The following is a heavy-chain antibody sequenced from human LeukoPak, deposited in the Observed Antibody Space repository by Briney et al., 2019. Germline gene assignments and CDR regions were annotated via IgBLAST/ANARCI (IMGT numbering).Heavy chain of an antibody. CDR1: GGSISSYY. Sequence: SETLSLTCTVSGGSISSYYWSWIRQPPGKGLEWIGYIYYSGSTNYNPSLKSRVTISVDTSKNQFSLKLSSVTAADTAVYYCARHGGYVDYWGQGTLVTVSS. CDR2: IYYSGST. J-gene: IGHJ4*02. CDR3: ARHGGYVDY. V-gene: IGHV4-59*08.